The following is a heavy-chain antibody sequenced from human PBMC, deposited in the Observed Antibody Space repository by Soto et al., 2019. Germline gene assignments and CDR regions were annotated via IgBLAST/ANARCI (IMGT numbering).Heavy chain of an antibody. D-gene: IGHD3-16*02. CDR3: ARAKYDYIWGSYRQYYFDY. Sequence: SETLSLTCAVYGGSFSGYYWSWIRQPPGKGLEWIGEINHSESTNYNPSLKSRVTISVDTSKNQFSLKLSSVTAADTAVYYCARAKYDYIWGSYRQYYFDYWGQGTLVTVS. J-gene: IGHJ4*02. CDR2: INHSEST. V-gene: IGHV4-34*01. CDR1: GGSFSGYY.